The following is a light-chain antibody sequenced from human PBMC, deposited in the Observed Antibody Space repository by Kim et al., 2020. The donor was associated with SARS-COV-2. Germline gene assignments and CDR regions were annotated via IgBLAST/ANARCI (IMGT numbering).Light chain of an antibody. J-gene: IGLJ3*02. Sequence: QSVLTQPPSASGTPGQRVTISCSGSSSTIGSKTINWYQQFPGTAPRLLIYSNERRPSGVPDRFSASKSGTSASLVINGLQSEDEADYYCVAWEESLNGPRVFGGGTKVTVL. CDR1: SSTIGSKT. V-gene: IGLV1-44*01. CDR3: VAWEESLNGPRV. CDR2: SNE.